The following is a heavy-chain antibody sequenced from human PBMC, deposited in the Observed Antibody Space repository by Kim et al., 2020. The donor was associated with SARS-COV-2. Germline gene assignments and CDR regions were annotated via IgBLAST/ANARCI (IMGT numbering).Heavy chain of an antibody. D-gene: IGHD3-22*01. Sequence: KSRVTISVDTSKHQFSLKLSSVTAADTAVYYCARARGITMMVVVMIDAFDIWGQGTMVTVSS. V-gene: IGHV4-31*02. CDR3: ARARGITMMVVVMIDAFDI. J-gene: IGHJ3*02.